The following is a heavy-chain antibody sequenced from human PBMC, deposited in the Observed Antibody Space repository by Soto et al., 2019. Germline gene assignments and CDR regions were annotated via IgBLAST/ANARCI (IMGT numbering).Heavy chain of an antibody. CDR3: TRAGYSGLDYGDYVEDHY. V-gene: IGHV3-49*03. CDR2: IRSKAYGRTT. CDR1: GFTFGDYA. D-gene: IGHD4-17*01. J-gene: IGHJ4*02. Sequence: GGSLRLSCTASGFTFGDYAMSWFRQAPGKGLEWVGFIRSKAYGRTTEYAASVKGRFTISRDDSKSIAYLQMNSLKTEDTAVYYCTRAGYSGLDYGDYVEDHYWGQGTLVTVSS.